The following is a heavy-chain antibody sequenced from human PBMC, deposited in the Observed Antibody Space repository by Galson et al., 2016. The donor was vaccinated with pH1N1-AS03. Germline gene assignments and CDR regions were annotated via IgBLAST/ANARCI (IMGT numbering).Heavy chain of an antibody. V-gene: IGHV3-74*01. CDR2: ISPDGSAT. J-gene: IGHJ4*02. D-gene: IGHD2/OR15-2a*01. CDR1: GLSFRDYW. CDR3: AKDNRDFAYDY. Sequence: SLRLSCAASGLSFRDYWMHWVRQAPGKGMLLVSRISPDGSATYYVDSVKGRFTVSRDNAKNTLYLQMNSLTAEDTAVYYCAKDNRDFAYDYWGQGTLVTVSS.